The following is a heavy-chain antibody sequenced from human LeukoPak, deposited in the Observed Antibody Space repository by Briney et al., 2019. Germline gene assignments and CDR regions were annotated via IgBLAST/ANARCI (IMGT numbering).Heavy chain of an antibody. CDR3: AKDLVDWGWGINDY. D-gene: IGHD7-27*01. Sequence: GGSLRLSCAASGFTFSSYGMSWVRQAPGKGLEWVSAISGSGGSTYYADSVKGRFTISRDNSKHTLYLQMNSLRAEDTAVYYCAKDLVDWGWGINDYWGQGTLVTVSS. V-gene: IGHV3-23*01. CDR1: GFTFSSYG. CDR2: ISGSGGST. J-gene: IGHJ4*02.